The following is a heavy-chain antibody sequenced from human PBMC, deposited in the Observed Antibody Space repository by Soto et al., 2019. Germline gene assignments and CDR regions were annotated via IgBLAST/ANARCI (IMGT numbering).Heavy chain of an antibody. D-gene: IGHD3-3*01. V-gene: IGHV3-23*01. CDR2: ISGSGGST. J-gene: IGHJ4*02. Sequence: GGSLRLSCAASGFTFSSYAMSWVRQAPGKGLEWVSAISGSGGSTYYADSVKGRFTISRDNSKNTLYLQMNSLRAEDTAVHYCAKDHPPPHRTPATYYDFFPYYFDYWGQGTLVTVSS. CDR1: GFTFSSYA. CDR3: AKDHPPPHRTPATYYDFFPYYFDY.